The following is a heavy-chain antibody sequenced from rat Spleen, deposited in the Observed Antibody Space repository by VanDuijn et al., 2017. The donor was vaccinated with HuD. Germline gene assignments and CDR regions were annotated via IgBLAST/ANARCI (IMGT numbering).Heavy chain of an antibody. D-gene: IGHD1-4*01. CDR1: GFTFNDYY. CDR2: ISPSGATT. Sequence: EVQLVESGGGLVQPGRSLKLSCAASGFTFNDYYMAWVRQAPTKGLEWVTSISPSGATTNYRDSVKGRFTISRDNARGTLYLQMDSLRSEDTATYYCARVGTRVSRFAYWGQGTLVTVSS. V-gene: IGHV5-25*01. CDR3: ARVGTRVSRFAY. J-gene: IGHJ3*01.